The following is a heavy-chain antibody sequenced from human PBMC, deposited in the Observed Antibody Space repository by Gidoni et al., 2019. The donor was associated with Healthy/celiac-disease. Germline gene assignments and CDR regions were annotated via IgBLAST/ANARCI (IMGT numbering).Heavy chain of an antibody. CDR3: ASLTRQAQDYYDSSGYYPFDY. D-gene: IGHD3-22*01. Sequence: QLQLQESGPGLVKPSETLSLTCTVSGGSISSSSYYWGWIRQPPGKGLEWIGSIYYSGSTYYNPSLKSRVTISVDTSKNQFSLKLSSVTAADTAVYYCASLTRQAQDYYDSSGYYPFDYWGQGTLVTVSS. J-gene: IGHJ4*02. CDR2: IYYSGST. CDR1: GGSISSSSYY. V-gene: IGHV4-39*01.